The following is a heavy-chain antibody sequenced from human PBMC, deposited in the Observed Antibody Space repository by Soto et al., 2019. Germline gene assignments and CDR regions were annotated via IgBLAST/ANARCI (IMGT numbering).Heavy chain of an antibody. D-gene: IGHD3-3*01. CDR1: GGSISNPIYY. J-gene: IGHJ5*01. Sequence: QLQLQESGPGLVKPSETLSLTCTVSGGSISNPIYYWAWIRQPPGKGLEWIGSIFYSGNTYYNPSLKIRATMSVDTSQNQFSLKLSSVTAADTAVYYCAGRTSLTSVEIFSGGLSGYNWVDPWGRGTLVTVSS. CDR3: AGRTSLTSVEIFSGGLSGYNWVDP. V-gene: IGHV4-39*01. CDR2: IFYSGNT.